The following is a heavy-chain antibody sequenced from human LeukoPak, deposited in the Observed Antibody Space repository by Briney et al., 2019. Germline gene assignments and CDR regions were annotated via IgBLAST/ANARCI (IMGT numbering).Heavy chain of an antibody. V-gene: IGHV3-66*01. CDR2: IFSGGGT. Sequence: PGGSLRLSCVVSGLTVSNNYMTWVRQAPGKGPEWVSLIFSGGGTYYADSVKGRFTIPRDSSKNTLYLQMNSLRAEDTALYYCARDPGAAAGNLWSWGQGTLVTVSS. J-gene: IGHJ5*02. D-gene: IGHD6-25*01. CDR3: ARDPGAAAGNLWS. CDR1: GLTVSNNY.